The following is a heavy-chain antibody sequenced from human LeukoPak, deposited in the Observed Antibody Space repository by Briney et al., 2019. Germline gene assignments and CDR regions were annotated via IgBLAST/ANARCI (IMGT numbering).Heavy chain of an antibody. V-gene: IGHV3-23*01. D-gene: IGHD2-2*01. J-gene: IGHJ4*02. CDR3: AKVNYYQPYF. Sequence: GGSLRLSCAASGFTLSSYAMSWVRQAPEKGLEWVSTIDATTGGSYYADSVKGRFTISRDTFQNTLYLQLNSLRVDDTAIYYCAKVNYYQPYFWGQGTLVTVSS. CDR1: GFTLSSYA. CDR2: IDATTGGS.